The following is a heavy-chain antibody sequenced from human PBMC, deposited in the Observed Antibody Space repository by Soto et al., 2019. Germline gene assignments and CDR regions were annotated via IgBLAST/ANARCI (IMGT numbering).Heavy chain of an antibody. CDR1: VFTFSSYA. V-gene: IGHV3-30-3*01. J-gene: IGHJ5*02. CDR3: ARDYDPCSGGSCYPNNWFDP. D-gene: IGHD2-15*01. CDR2: ISYDGSNK. Sequence: GGSLRLSCAASVFTFSSYAMHWVRQAPGKGLEWVAVISYDGSNKYYADSVKGRFTISRDNSKNTLYLQMNSLRAEDTAVYYCARDYDPCSGGSCYPNNWFDPWGQGTLVTVSS.